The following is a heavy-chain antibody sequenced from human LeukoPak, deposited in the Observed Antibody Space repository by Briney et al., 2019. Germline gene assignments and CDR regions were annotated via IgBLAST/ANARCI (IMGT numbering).Heavy chain of an antibody. Sequence: GGSLRLSCSTSGFAFSSYAMHWVRQAPVKGLQYVSAISTDGGHTYYADSVKGRFTISRDNSKNTLYLQMSSLRAEDTAVYYCVKGGRYSGSSADYWGQGTLVTVSS. V-gene: IGHV3-64D*09. CDR1: GFAFSSYA. D-gene: IGHD6-6*01. J-gene: IGHJ4*02. CDR3: VKGGRYSGSSADY. CDR2: ISTDGGHT.